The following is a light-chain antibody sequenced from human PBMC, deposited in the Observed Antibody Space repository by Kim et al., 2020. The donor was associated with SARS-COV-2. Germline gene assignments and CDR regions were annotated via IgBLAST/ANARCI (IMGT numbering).Light chain of an antibody. CDR3: QVWDTGTDHYV. V-gene: IGLV3-21*04. Sequence: SYELTHPPSLSVAPGRTATLSCGGNNIGGKSVQWYYQKPGQAPVLVIYYDSSRPSGIPERFSGSNSGNTATLTISRVEAGDEADYFCQVWDTGTDHYVFGPGTKVTVL. J-gene: IGLJ1*01. CDR2: YDS. CDR1: NIGGKS.